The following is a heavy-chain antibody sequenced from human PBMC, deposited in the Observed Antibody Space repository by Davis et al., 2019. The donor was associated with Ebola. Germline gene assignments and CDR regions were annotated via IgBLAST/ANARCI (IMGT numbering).Heavy chain of an antibody. Sequence: ASVKVSCKASGYTFTSYGISWVRQAPGQGLEWMGWISAYNGNTNYAQKLQGRVTMTTDTSTSTAYMELRSLRSDDTAVYYCARDRELGYYYYYGMDVWGQGTTVTVSS. CDR2: ISAYNGNT. CDR1: GYTFTSYG. CDR3: ARDRELGYYYYYGMDV. V-gene: IGHV1-18*01. D-gene: IGHD1-26*01. J-gene: IGHJ6*02.